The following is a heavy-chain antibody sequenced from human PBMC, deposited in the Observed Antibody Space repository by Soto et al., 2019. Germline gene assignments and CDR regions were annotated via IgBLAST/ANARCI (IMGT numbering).Heavy chain of an antibody. D-gene: IGHD2-15*01. CDR1: GYSFTSYD. Sequence: QVQMVQSGAEVKKPGASVKVSCRASGYSFTSYDVNWVRQATGQGLEWMGWMNPNSGNTAFAEKFQGRVTMTRDTPISTAYMELSCLTSEDTAVYYCARYPYTSYCSDGSCSYDAFDIWGQGTVVTVSS. CDR2: MNPNSGNT. J-gene: IGHJ3*02. V-gene: IGHV1-8*01. CDR3: ARYPYTSYCSDGSCSYDAFDI.